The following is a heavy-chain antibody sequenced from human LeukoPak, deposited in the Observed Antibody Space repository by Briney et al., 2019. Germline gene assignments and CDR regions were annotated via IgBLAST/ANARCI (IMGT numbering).Heavy chain of an antibody. CDR2: IYYRGST. D-gene: IGHD3-16*01. V-gene: IGHV4-59*01. CDR1: GGSLSTFY. J-gene: IGHJ5*02. CDR3: ARGGVFPRQFDP. Sequence: SETLSLTCTVSGGSLSTFYWSWIRQPQGRGLEWIGYIYYRGSTTYNPSLKSRVTISVDTSKNQFSLNLTSVTAADTAVYYCARGGVFPRQFDPWGQGTLVTVSS.